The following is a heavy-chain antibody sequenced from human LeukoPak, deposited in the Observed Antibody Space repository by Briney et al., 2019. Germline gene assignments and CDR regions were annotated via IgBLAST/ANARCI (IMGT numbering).Heavy chain of an antibody. V-gene: IGHV3-23*01. CDR1: GFTFNSYA. J-gene: IGHJ4*02. CDR3: AKTTAGNSSGRYPGWPVDY. CDR2: VSGSGGIT. Sequence: GGSLRLSCSASGFTFNSYAMTWVRQAPGKGLEWVSHVSGSGGITYYADSVKGRFTISRDNSKNTLYLQMNSLRAEDTAVYYCAKTTAGNSSGRYPGWPVDYWGQGTLVTVSS. D-gene: IGHD6-19*01.